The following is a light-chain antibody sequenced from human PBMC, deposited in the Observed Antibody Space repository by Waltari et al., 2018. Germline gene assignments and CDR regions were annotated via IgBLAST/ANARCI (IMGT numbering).Light chain of an antibody. CDR3: QTWGTGIRV. Sequence: QLVLTQSPSASASLGASVKLTCTLSSWHRSYTIAWHQQQPEKGPRYLMKLNSDVSHSKGDGIPDRFSGSSSWAERYLTISSLQSEDEADYYCQTWGTGIRVFGGGTKLTVL. CDR1: SWHRSYT. CDR2: LNSDVSH. J-gene: IGLJ2*01. V-gene: IGLV4-69*01.